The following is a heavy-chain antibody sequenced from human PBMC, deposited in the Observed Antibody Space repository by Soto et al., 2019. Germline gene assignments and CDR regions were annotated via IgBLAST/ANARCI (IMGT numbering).Heavy chain of an antibody. Sequence: ASVKVSCKASGGTFSSYTISWVRQAPGQGLEWMGRIIPILGIANYAQKFQGRVTITADKSTSTAYMELSSLRSEDTAVYYCASDYGDHFDAFDIWGQGTMVTVSS. J-gene: IGHJ3*02. CDR2: IIPILGIA. D-gene: IGHD4-17*01. CDR1: GGTFSSYT. V-gene: IGHV1-69*02. CDR3: ASDYGDHFDAFDI.